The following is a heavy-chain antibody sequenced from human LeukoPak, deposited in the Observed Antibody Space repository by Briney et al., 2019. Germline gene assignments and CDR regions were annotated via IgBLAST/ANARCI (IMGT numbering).Heavy chain of an antibody. CDR2: ISAVNGDA. J-gene: IGHJ4*02. CDR1: GYNFVNYG. V-gene: IGHV1-18*01. Sequence: ASVKVSCKTSGYNFVNYGVSWVRQAPGQGLEWMGWISAVNGDANSAHKFRGRLSMTMGTSTSTAYMELRSLRSDDTALYFCARDYKSSCSGATCLYFDYWGQGTLVTVSS. D-gene: IGHD2-15*01. CDR3: ARDYKSSCSGATCLYFDY.